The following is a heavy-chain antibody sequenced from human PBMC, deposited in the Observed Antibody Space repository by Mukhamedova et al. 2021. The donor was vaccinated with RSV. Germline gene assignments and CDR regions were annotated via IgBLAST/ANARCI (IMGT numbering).Heavy chain of an antibody. D-gene: IGHD3-10*01. CDR2: ISYDGSNK. V-gene: IGHV3-30*04. Sequence: GLEWVAVISYDGSNKYYADSVKGRFTISRDNSKNTLYLQMNSLRAEDTAVSYCARDANYGSASYYFDYWGQGTLVTVSS. CDR3: ARDANYGSASYYFDY. J-gene: IGHJ4*02.